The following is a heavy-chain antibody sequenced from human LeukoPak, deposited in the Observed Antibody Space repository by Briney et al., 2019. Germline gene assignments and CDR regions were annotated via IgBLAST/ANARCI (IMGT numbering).Heavy chain of an antibody. CDR1: GFTFSSYG. D-gene: IGHD1-26*01. Sequence: GGSLRLSCAASGFTFSSYGMHWVRQAPGKGLEWVAVIWYDGSNKYYADSVKGRFTISRDNSKNTLYLQMNSLRAEDTAVYYCAKDSFRSGSYFRYFDYWGQGTLVTVSS. CDR3: AKDSFRSGSYFRYFDY. V-gene: IGHV3-33*06. J-gene: IGHJ4*02. CDR2: IWYDGSNK.